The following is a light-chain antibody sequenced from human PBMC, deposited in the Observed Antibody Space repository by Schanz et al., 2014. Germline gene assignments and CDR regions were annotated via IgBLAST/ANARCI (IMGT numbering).Light chain of an antibody. CDR3: QQYISYST. CDR1: QSISSW. V-gene: IGKV1-5*01. Sequence: IQMTQSPSTLSASVGDRVTITCRASQSISSWLAWYQQKPGKAPKLLIYDASSLESGVPLRFSGSGSGTEFTLTISSLQPDDFATYYCQQYISYSTFGPGTKVDIK. CDR2: DAS. J-gene: IGKJ3*01.